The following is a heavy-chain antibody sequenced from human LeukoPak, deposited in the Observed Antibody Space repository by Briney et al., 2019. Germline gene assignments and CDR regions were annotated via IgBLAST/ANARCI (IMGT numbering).Heavy chain of an antibody. D-gene: IGHD4-23*01. Sequence: SETLSLTCTVSGGSISSYYWSWIRQPPGKGLEWIGYIYYSGSTNYNPSLKSRVTISEDTSKNQFSLKLSSVTAADTAVYYCARDHYGGENWFDPWGQGTLVTVSS. J-gene: IGHJ5*02. CDR3: ARDHYGGENWFDP. V-gene: IGHV4-59*01. CDR2: IYYSGST. CDR1: GGSISSYY.